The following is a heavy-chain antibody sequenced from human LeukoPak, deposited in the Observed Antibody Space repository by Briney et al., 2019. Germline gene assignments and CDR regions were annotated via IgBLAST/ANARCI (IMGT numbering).Heavy chain of an antibody. CDR3: VRDGDDFNFDY. CDR2: VKGGGSFT. J-gene: IGHJ4*02. D-gene: IGHD2-21*02. V-gene: IGHV3-74*01. CDR1: GFTFSSYW. Sequence: PGGSLRLSCAASGFTFSSYWMHWVRQAPGKGLVWVSRVKGGGSFTNYADSVYGRFSISRDNAKNTLFLHMRSLRAEDTAVHYCVRDGDDFNFDYWGQGNLVTVSS.